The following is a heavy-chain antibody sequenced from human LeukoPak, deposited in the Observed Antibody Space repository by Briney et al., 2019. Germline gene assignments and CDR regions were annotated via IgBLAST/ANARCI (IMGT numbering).Heavy chain of an antibody. J-gene: IGHJ4*02. CDR1: GGSISSYY. CDR2: IFYSGGT. V-gene: IGHV4-59*01. CDR3: ARDRAVATIGGVDY. D-gene: IGHD5-12*01. Sequence: SETLSLTCTGSGGSISSYYWSWMRQPLGKGLEWIGYIFYSGGTSYNPSLKSRVAISVDTSKNQFSLKLRSVTAADTAVYYCARDRAVATIGGVDYWGQGTLVTVSS.